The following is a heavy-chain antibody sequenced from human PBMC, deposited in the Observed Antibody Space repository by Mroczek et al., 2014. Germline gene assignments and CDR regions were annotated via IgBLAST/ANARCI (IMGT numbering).Heavy chain of an antibody. J-gene: IGHJ6*03. CDR1: SGSISAGSYY. D-gene: IGHD2-21*01. Sequence: QVQLQESGPGLVKSSQTPVPSPCTVSSGSISAGSYYWSWIRQPAGKGLEWIGRIYTSGSTNYNAPLKSRVTMSIDTSNNQFSLKLSSVTAADTAIYYCARESQVWRDNYYFYMDVWGKGTTVTVSS. CDR2: IYTSGST. CDR3: ARESQVWRDNYYFYMDV. V-gene: IGHV4-61*02.